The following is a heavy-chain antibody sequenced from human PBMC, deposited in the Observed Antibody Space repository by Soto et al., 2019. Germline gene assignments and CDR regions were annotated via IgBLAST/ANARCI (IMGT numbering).Heavy chain of an antibody. V-gene: IGHV4-39*01. Sequence: PSETLSLTCTVAGGSVSNSNYYWGWIRQSPGKGLEWIGSVYYRGRSYSKSSVKSRVTISVDTSKNQFSLNLNSVTASETAVYYCVSQRSSVLTQAYFDYWGPGALVTASS. CDR1: GGSVSNSNYY. CDR3: VSQRSSVLTQAYFDY. D-gene: IGHD2-8*01. J-gene: IGHJ4*02. CDR2: VYYRGRS.